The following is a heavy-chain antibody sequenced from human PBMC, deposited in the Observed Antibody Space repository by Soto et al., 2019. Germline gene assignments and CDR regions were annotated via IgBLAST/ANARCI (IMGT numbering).Heavy chain of an antibody. J-gene: IGHJ4*02. D-gene: IGHD6-13*01. CDR3: AGASSSSWFYFDN. CDR2: IDPSDSYT. CDR1: GNSFTSYW. V-gene: IGHV5-10-1*01. Sequence: EVQLVQSGAEVKKPGESLRISCKGSGNSFTSYWISWVRQMPGKGLEWMGRIDPSDSYTNYSPSFQGHVTISVDKSISTAYLQWSSLKASDTAMYYCAGASSSSWFYFDNWGQGTLVTVSS.